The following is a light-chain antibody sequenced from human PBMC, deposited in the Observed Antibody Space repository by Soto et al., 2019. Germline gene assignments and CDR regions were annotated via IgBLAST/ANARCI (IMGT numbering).Light chain of an antibody. V-gene: IGKV1-6*01. Sequence: AIQMTQSPSSLSASVGDRVTITCRASQGIRNDLGWYQQKPGKAPKLLIYSASNLQSGVPSRFSGSGSGTDFTLTISSLQPEDVATYYGPPGTFGQGTRLEIK. J-gene: IGKJ5*01. CDR3: PPGT. CDR2: SAS. CDR1: QGIRND.